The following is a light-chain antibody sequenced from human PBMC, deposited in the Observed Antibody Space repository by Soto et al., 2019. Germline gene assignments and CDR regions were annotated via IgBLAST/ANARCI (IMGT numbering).Light chain of an antibody. J-gene: IGKJ5*01. CDR2: AAS. V-gene: IGKV1-39*01. CDR3: QQSDSIPIP. CDR1: QTISRN. Sequence: DIQMTQSPSSLSASVGDRVTIPCRASQTISRNLNWYQQKPGKAPKLLIYAASSLQSGVPSRFSGSGSGTDFTLAISSLQPEDFATYYCQQSDSIPIPVGQGTRLEIK.